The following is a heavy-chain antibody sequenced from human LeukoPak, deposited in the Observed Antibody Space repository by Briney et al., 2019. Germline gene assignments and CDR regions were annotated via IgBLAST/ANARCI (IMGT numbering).Heavy chain of an antibody. CDR2: ISSSSSYI. J-gene: IGHJ4*02. CDR1: GFTFSSYS. V-gene: IGHV3-21*01. D-gene: IGHD5-12*01. CDR3: ARMDVLRLRESDY. Sequence: GGSLRLSCAASGFTFSSYSMNWVRQAPGKGLEWVSSISSSSSYIYYADSVKGRFTISRDNAKNSLYLQMNSLRAEDTAVYYCARMDVLRLRESDYWGQGTLVTVSS.